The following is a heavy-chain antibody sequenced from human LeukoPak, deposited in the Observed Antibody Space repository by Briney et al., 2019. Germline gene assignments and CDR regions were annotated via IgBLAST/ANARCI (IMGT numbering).Heavy chain of an antibody. D-gene: IGHD3-10*01. CDR2: IWYDGSNK. CDR3: ARDSRIYGSGSSDY. J-gene: IGHJ4*02. V-gene: IGHV3-33*01. CDR1: GFTFSSYG. Sequence: SGGSLRLSCAASGFTFSSYGMHWVRQAPGKGLEGVAVIWYDGSNKYYADSVKGRFTISRDNSKNTLYLQMNSLRAEDTAVYYCARDSRIYGSGSSDYWGRGTLVTVSS.